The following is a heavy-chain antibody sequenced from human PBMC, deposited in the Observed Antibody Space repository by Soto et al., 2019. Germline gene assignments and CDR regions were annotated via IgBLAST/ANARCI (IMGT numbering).Heavy chain of an antibody. J-gene: IGHJ6*02. Sequence: GASVKVSCKASGYTFTSYAMHWVRQAPGQRLAWMGWINAGNGNTKYSQKFQGRVTITRDTSASTAYMELSSLRSEDTAVYYCARERIAARPNYYYYGMDVWGQGTTVTVSS. CDR2: INAGNGNT. D-gene: IGHD6-6*01. CDR3: ARERIAARPNYYYYGMDV. V-gene: IGHV1-3*01. CDR1: GYTFTSYA.